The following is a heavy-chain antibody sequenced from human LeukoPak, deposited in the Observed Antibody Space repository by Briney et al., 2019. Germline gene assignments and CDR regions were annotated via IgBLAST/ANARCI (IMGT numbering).Heavy chain of an antibody. CDR3: ATAPRGFYGSGSSFDY. D-gene: IGHD3-10*01. CDR1: GYTLTELS. J-gene: IGHJ4*02. Sequence: ASVKVSCKVSGYTLTELSMHWVRQAPGKGLEWMGGFDPEDGETIYAQKFQGRVTMTEDTSTDTAYMELSSLKSEDTAVYYFATAPRGFYGSGSSFDYWAREPWSPSPQ. CDR2: FDPEDGET. V-gene: IGHV1-24*01.